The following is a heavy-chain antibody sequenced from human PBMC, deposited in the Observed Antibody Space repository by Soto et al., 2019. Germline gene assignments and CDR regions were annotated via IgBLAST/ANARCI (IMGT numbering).Heavy chain of an antibody. CDR2: IYSSGYT. V-gene: IGHV4-59*01. CDR1: GDSIRGFY. Sequence: LSLTCTVSGDSIRGFYWSWIRQPPGKGLDWIGYIYSSGYTNYNPYLKNRGTISVDTTKKQFFLNLRSVTAADTALYYCARGGGYNFGIDYGGRG. CDR3: ARGGGYNFGIDY. D-gene: IGHD5-12*01. J-gene: IGHJ4*02.